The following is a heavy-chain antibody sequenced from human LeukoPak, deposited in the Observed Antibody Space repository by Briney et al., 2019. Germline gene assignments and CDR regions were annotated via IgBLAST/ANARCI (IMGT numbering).Heavy chain of an antibody. J-gene: IGHJ5*02. Sequence: PSETLSLTCTVPGGPISSYYWSWIRQPPGKGLEWIGSMYYSASAYYNPSLKSRVTFSVDTSKNQFSLKLNSVTAADTSVYYCARQGGGNKNWFDPWGQGTLVTVSS. D-gene: IGHD4-23*01. CDR1: GGPISSYY. V-gene: IGHV4-39*01. CDR3: ARQGGGNKNWFDP. CDR2: MYYSASA.